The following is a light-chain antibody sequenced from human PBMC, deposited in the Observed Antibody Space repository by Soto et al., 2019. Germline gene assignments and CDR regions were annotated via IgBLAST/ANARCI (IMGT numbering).Light chain of an antibody. V-gene: IGKV1-5*03. Sequence: DIQMTQSPSTLSASVGDRVTITCRASQSVSSWLAWYQQKPGKAPTLLIHTASTLQSGVPSRFSGSGSGTDFTLIISSLQPEDFATYYCQQSYSTPRTFGQGTKVDIK. J-gene: IGKJ1*01. CDR2: TAS. CDR3: QQSYSTPRT. CDR1: QSVSSW.